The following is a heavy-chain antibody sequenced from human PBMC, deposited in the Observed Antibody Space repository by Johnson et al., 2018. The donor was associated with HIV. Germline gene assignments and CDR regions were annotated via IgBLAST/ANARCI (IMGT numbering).Heavy chain of an antibody. J-gene: IGHJ3*02. CDR2: ISYDGSNK. D-gene: IGHD4-17*01. CDR1: GFTFSSYA. V-gene: IGHV3-30-3*01. Sequence: QMQLVESGGGVVQPGRSLRLSCAASGFTFSSYAMHWVRQAPGKELEWVAVISYDGSNKYYADSVKGRFTISRDNSKNTLYLQMNSLRAEDTAVYYCARPGGDYSAFDIWGQGTMVTVSS. CDR3: ARPGGDYSAFDI.